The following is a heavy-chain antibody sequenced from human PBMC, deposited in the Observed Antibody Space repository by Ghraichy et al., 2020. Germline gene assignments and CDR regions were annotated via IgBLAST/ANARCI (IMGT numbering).Heavy chain of an antibody. V-gene: IGHV3-33*01. CDR2: IWYDGSNK. CDR3: AGDRSKGNWYHAL. D-gene: IGHD2-2*01. Sequence: GGSLRLSCVASGFTFSGYAMHWVRQAPGRGLDWVGFIWYDGSNKDYADSVKGRFTISRDNSKNTVYLQMNSLRADETAVYYCAGDRSKGNWYHALWRRGTLIAVSS. CDR1: GFTFSGYA. J-gene: IGHJ2*01.